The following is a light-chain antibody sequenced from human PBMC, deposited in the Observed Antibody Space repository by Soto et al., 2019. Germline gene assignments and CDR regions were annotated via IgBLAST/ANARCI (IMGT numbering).Light chain of an antibody. J-gene: IGKJ3*01. CDR2: GAS. Sequence: EVVMTQSPATLSVSPGERATLSCRASQSVNDKVAWFQQEPGQAPRLLIIGASTTATGVPARFSGSGSGREFTLTISSLQSEDFAVYYCQQYNDWPPFTFGPGTKVDIK. CDR1: QSVNDK. CDR3: QQYNDWPPFT. V-gene: IGKV3-15*01.